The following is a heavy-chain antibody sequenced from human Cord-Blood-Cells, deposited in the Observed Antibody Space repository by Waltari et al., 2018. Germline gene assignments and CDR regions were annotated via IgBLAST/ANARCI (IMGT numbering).Heavy chain of an antibody. CDR2: TYYRSKWYN. D-gene: IGHD1-7*01. CDR3: AREGGPYNWNYFYFDY. CDR1: GDRVPSNRAA. Sequence: QVQLQQSGPGLVKPSQTLSLTCAISGDRVPSNRAAWNWIRQSPARGLEWLGRTYYRSKWYNDYAVSVKSRITINPDTSKNQFSLQLNSVTPEDTAVYYCAREGGPYNWNYFYFDYWGQGTLVTVSS. V-gene: IGHV6-1*01. J-gene: IGHJ4*02.